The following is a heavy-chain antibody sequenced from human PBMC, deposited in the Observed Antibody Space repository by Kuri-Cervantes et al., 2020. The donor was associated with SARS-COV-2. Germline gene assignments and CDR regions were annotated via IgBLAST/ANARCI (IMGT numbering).Heavy chain of an antibody. V-gene: IGHV4-34*01. CDR2: INHSGST. D-gene: IGHD1-26*01. Sequence: SQTLSLTCAVYGGSFSGYYWSWIRHPPGKGLEWIGEINHSGSTNYNPSLKSRVTISVDTSKNQFSLKLSSVTAADTAVYYCARGHSGSYYYYYYMDVWGKGTTVTVSS. CDR3: ARGHSGSYYYYYYMDV. CDR1: GGSFSGYY. J-gene: IGHJ6*03.